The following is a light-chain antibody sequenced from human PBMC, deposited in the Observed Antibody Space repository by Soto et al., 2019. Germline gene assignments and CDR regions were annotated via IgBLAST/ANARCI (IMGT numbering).Light chain of an antibody. Sequence: QSALTQPASVSGSPGQSITISCTGTDSDIGAYNYVSWYQQYPGKAPKLMIYDVTNRPSGVSNRFSGSKSGNMASLTISGLQAEDEADYYCSSYANYNVVFGGGTKLTVL. J-gene: IGLJ2*01. CDR2: DVT. CDR3: SSYANYNVV. V-gene: IGLV2-14*03. CDR1: DSDIGAYNY.